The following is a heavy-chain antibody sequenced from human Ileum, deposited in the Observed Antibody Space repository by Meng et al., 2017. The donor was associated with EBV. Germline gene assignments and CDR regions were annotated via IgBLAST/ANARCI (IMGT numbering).Heavy chain of an antibody. J-gene: IGHJ4*02. Sequence: QVQLEESGPRLVKPSATFSLTCAVSGGSISRSDWWSWVSQPPGKGMEGIGETSHSGSTNYSPSLKSRVTISLDKSKNQLSLKLNSVTAADTAVYYCASSDYYRSDYWGQGTLVTVSS. CDR2: TSHSGST. CDR1: GGSISRSDW. D-gene: IGHD3-22*01. CDR3: ASSDYYRSDY. V-gene: IGHV4-4*02.